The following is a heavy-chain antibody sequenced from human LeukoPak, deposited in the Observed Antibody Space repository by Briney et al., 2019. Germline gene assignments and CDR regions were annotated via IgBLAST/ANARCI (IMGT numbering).Heavy chain of an antibody. CDR3: ATELGGGDTAYFDY. D-gene: IGHD3-16*01. CDR2: ISAYNGNT. CDR1: GYTFTSYG. J-gene: IGHJ4*02. Sequence: ASVKVSCKASGYTFTSYGISWVRQAPGRGLEWMGWISAYNGNTNYAQKLQGRVTMTTDTSTSTAYMELRSLRSDDTAVYYCATELGGGDTAYFDYWGQGTLVTVSS. V-gene: IGHV1-18*01.